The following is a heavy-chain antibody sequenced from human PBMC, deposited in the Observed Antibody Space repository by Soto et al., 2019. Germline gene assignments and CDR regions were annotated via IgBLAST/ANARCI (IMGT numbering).Heavy chain of an antibody. CDR2: IYWDDDK. V-gene: IGHV2-5*02. CDR3: AHWGGSYVD. J-gene: IGHJ4*02. CDR1: GFSLSTSGVA. D-gene: IGHD1-26*01. Sequence: SRPTLVNPTQTLTLTCTCSGFSLSTSGVAVGWIRQPPGKALEWLALIYWDDDKRYSPSLKTRLTITNDTSKNQVVVKMTDMDTVDTGTGYCAHWGGSYVDWVQRTMVTVAS.